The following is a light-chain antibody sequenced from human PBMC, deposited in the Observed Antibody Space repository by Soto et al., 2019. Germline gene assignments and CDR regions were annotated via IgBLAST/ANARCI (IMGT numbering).Light chain of an antibody. J-gene: IGLJ2*01. CDR1: SSDVGGYNY. Sequence: QSALTQPASVSGSPGQSITISCTGTSSDVGGYNYVSWYQQHPDKAPKLMIYDVSERPSGVSNRFSGSKSGNTASLTISGLQAEDEADYYCSSYTSSSTLDVVFGGGTKLTVL. CDR2: DVS. V-gene: IGLV2-14*03. CDR3: SSYTSSSTLDVV.